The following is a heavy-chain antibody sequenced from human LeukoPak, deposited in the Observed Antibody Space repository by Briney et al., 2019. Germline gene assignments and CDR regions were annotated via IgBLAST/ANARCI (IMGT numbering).Heavy chain of an antibody. CDR3: TTFYY. Sequence: GGSLRLSCAASGITFSNAWMTWVRQAPGKGLEWVGRIESQTDNGTTDYAAPVKGRFTISRDDSKNTVYLQMNSLKTEDTAVYYCTTFYYWGQGTLVTVSS. CDR1: GITFSNAW. CDR2: IESQTDNGTT. J-gene: IGHJ4*02. V-gene: IGHV3-15*04.